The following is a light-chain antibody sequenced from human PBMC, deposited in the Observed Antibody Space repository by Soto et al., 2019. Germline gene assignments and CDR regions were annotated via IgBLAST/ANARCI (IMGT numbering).Light chain of an antibody. CDR3: QQLNTYPIT. CDR2: GAS. V-gene: IGKV1-9*01. Sequence: IQLTQSPSSLSASVGDIVTITCRASQGISSYLAWYQQKPGKAPKLLIYGASTLEGGVPFRFSGSGSGTDFTLTISSLQPEDFATYYCQQLNTYPITFGQGTRLEIK. J-gene: IGKJ5*01. CDR1: QGISSY.